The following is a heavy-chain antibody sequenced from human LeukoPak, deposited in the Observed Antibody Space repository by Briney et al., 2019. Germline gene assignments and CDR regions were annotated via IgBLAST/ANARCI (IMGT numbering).Heavy chain of an antibody. CDR1: GGSISSGAYY. V-gene: IGHV4-31*03. Sequence: SETLSLTCTVSGGSISSGAYYWNWIRQHPGKGLEWIGYIYYSGTTYYNPSLKSRVTLSLDTSKNQFSLKLSSVTAADTAMYYCASGSHYYIDYWGQGTLVTVSS. J-gene: IGHJ4*02. D-gene: IGHD1-26*01. CDR2: IYYSGTT. CDR3: ASGSHYYIDY.